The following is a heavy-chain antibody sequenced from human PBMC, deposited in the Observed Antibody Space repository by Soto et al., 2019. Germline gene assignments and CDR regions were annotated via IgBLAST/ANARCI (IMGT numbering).Heavy chain of an antibody. J-gene: IGHJ6*03. Sequence: QVQLQESGPGLVKPSETLSLTCTVSGGSISSYYWSWIRQPPGKGLEWIGYIYYSGSTNYNPSLKSRVTISVDTSKNQFSLKLSSVTAADTAVYYCARDGAAARRGGHRSRPSYYYMDVWGKGTTVTVSS. CDR1: GGSISSYY. CDR3: ARDGAAARRGGHRSRPSYYYMDV. V-gene: IGHV4-59*01. CDR2: IYYSGST. D-gene: IGHD6-6*01.